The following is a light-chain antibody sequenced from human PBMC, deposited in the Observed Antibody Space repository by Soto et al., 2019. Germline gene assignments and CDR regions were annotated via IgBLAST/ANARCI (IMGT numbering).Light chain of an antibody. CDR1: QSISSY. J-gene: IGKJ1*01. V-gene: IGKV1-39*01. Sequence: DIQMTQSPSSLSASVGDRVTITCRASQSISSYLNWYQQKPGKAPKVLMYAASSLQSGVPSRFSGSGSGTDFTLTISSLQPEDFATYYCQQSYSTLWTFGQGTKVDIK. CDR2: AAS. CDR3: QQSYSTLWT.